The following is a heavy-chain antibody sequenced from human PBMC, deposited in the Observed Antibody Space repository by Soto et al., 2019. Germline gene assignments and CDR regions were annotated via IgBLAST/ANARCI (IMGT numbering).Heavy chain of an antibody. V-gene: IGHV4-31*03. D-gene: IGHD3-3*01. CDR3: ARGRGSDFWSGYYTDNWFDP. CDR1: GGSTSSGGYY. Sequence: TLSLTCTVSGGSTSSGGYYWSWIRQHPGKGLEWIGYIYYSGSTYYNPSLKSRVTISVDTSKNQFSLKLSSVTAADTAVYYCARGRGSDFWSGYYTDNWFDPWGQGTLVTVSS. J-gene: IGHJ5*02. CDR2: IYYSGST.